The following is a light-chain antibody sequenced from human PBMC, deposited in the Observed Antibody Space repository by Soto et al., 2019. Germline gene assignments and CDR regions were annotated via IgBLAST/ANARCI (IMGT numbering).Light chain of an antibody. CDR3: SSYTGSNTLEA. CDR1: SSDVGGYNY. V-gene: IGLV2-14*03. Sequence: QSALTQPASVSGSPGQSITISCTGTSSDVGGYNYVSWYQQHPGKAPKLMIYDVTNRPSGVSNRFSGSKSGNTASLTISGLQAGDEADYYCSSYTGSNTLEAFGTGTKVTVL. CDR2: DVT. J-gene: IGLJ1*01.